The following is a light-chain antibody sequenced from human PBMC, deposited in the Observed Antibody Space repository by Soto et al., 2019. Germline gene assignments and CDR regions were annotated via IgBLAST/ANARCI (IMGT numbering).Light chain of an antibody. CDR2: GAS. V-gene: IGKV3-20*01. CDR3: QQYGSSPRT. J-gene: IGKJ1*01. CDR1: QSVSSVY. Sequence: EVVLTQSPGTLSLSPGERATLSCRASQSVSSVYLARYQQRPGQAPSLLMYGASSRATGTPERFSGSGSGTDFTLTISRLEPEDFAVYYCQQYGSSPRTFGQGTKVDIK.